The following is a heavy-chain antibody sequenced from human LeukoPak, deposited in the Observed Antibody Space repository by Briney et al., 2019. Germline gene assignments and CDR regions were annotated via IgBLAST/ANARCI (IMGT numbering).Heavy chain of an antibody. D-gene: IGHD1/OR15-1a*01. CDR1: GDSVSGNSAA. J-gene: IGHJ4*02. Sequence: QTLSLTCAISGDSVSGNSAAWNWIRQSPSSGLEWLGRTFYRSKWFSDYAVSVRSRITINADTSKNQFSLQVKSVTPDDTAVYYCARLGTTAAFEYWGPGILVIVSS. V-gene: IGHV6-1*01. CDR2: TFYRSKWFS. CDR3: ARLGTTAAFEY.